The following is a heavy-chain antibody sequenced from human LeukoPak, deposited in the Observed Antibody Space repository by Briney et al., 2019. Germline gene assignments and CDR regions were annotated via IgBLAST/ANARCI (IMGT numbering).Heavy chain of an antibody. Sequence: PSETLSLTCTVSGGSINDYYWNWIRQPPGKGLEWIGYIYYSGSTNYNPSLKSRVTISVDTSKTRFSLRLSPVTAADTAVYYCARGYYDSGTYSGYFQHWGQGTLVTVSS. J-gene: IGHJ1*01. CDR2: IYYSGST. V-gene: IGHV4-59*01. CDR1: GGSINDYY. D-gene: IGHD3-10*01. CDR3: ARGYYDSGTYSGYFQH.